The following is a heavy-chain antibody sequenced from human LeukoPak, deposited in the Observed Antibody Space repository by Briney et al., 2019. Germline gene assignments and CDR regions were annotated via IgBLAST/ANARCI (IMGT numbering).Heavy chain of an antibody. D-gene: IGHD3-10*01. J-gene: IGHJ4*02. V-gene: IGHV1-2*02. Sequence: ASVTVSRKASGYTFTGYYMHWVRQAPGQGLEWMGWINPNSGGTNYAQKIQGRVTMTRDTSISTAYMELSRLRSEDTAVYYCARDAGGYYYGSGAGYWGQGALVTVSS. CDR1: GYTFTGYY. CDR2: INPNSGGT. CDR3: ARDAGGYYYGSGAGY.